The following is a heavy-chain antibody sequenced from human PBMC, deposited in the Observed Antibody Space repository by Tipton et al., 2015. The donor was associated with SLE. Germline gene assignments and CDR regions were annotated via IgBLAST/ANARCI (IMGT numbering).Heavy chain of an antibody. CDR1: GFTFSNYA. Sequence: VQLVQSGGGLVKPGGSLTLSCVASGFTFSNYAMNWVRQTPGKGLEWVSRISNGGVRTYYADSVKGRFAISRDNSKNTLFLQMSSLRAEDTAVYYCTRLRLGELSSIDFWGQGTLVTVSS. CDR3: TRLRLGELSSIDF. J-gene: IGHJ4*02. V-gene: IGHV3-64D*08. D-gene: IGHD3-16*02. CDR2: ISNGGVRT.